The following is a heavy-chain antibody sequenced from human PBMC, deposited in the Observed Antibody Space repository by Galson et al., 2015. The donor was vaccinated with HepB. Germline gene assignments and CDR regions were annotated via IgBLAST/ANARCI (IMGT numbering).Heavy chain of an antibody. Sequence: SLRLSCAASGFTFSSYSMNWVRQAPGKGLEWVSSISSSSSYIYYADSVKGRFTISRDNAKNSLYLQMNSLRAEDTAVYYCARDRSSSSGWREGYYYYYYMDVWGKGTTVTVSS. D-gene: IGHD6-6*01. V-gene: IGHV3-21*01. CDR3: ARDRSSSSGWREGYYYYYYMDV. CDR2: ISSSSSYI. CDR1: GFTFSSYS. J-gene: IGHJ6*03.